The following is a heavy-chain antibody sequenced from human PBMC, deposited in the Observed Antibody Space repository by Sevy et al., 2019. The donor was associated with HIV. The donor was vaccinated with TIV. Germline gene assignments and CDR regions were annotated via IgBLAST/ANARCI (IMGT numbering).Heavy chain of an antibody. CDR3: AREDGSRQYFQY. Sequence: GESLKISCVASGFTFSSYEMNWVRQAPGKGLEWVSHISNSGSIIYYEDSVKGRFTISRDNAKNSLYLQMNSLRAEDTAVYYCAREDGSRQYFQYWGQGTLVTVSS. D-gene: IGHD6-13*01. J-gene: IGHJ1*01. V-gene: IGHV3-48*03. CDR1: GFTFSSYE. CDR2: ISNSGSII.